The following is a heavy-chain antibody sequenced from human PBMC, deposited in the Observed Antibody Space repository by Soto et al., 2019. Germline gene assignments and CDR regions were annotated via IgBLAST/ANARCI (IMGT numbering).Heavy chain of an antibody. V-gene: IGHV3-48*02. D-gene: IGHD1-1*01. CDR1: GFDFSKYN. J-gene: IGHJ6*02. CDR3: ARDGNRGYDMDV. Sequence: EVQVVESGGGLIQPGGSLRLSCAGSGFDFSKYNMDWVRQAPGKGLEWNSYISNTSRTKFYADSVKGRFTISRDNARNSLFLEMNSLRDEDTAVYYCARDGNRGYDMDVWGQGTTVTVSS. CDR2: ISNTSRTK.